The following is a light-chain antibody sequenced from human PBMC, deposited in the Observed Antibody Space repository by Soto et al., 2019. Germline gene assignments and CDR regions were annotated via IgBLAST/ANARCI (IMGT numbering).Light chain of an antibody. CDR3: QSYDSGMSGSV. CDR2: GNS. V-gene: IGLV1-40*01. Sequence: QSVLTQPPSASGAPGQRVTISCTGSSGNIGAGYDVHWYQQLPGTAPKLIIYGNSNRPSGVPDRFSGSKSGTSASLSITVLQAEDEADYYCQSYDSGMSGSVFGGGTKLTVL. J-gene: IGLJ2*01. CDR1: SGNIGAGYD.